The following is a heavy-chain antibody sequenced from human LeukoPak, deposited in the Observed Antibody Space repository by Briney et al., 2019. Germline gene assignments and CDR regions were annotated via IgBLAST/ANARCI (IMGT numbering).Heavy chain of an antibody. V-gene: IGHV3-53*01. CDR1: GFTFDDYG. Sequence: GGSLRLSCAASGFTFDDYGMSWVRQAPGKGLEWVSVIYSGGSTYYADSVKGRFTISRDNSKNTLYLQMNSLRAEDTAVYYCASTQYYDFWSGYYSFDYWGQGTLVTVSS. CDR3: ASTQYYDFWSGYYSFDY. CDR2: IYSGGST. D-gene: IGHD3-3*01. J-gene: IGHJ4*02.